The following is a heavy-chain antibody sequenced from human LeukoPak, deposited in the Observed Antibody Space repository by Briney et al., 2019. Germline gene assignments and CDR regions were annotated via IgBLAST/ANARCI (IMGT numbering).Heavy chain of an antibody. CDR1: GGYISSYF. D-gene: IGHD3-22*01. Sequence: SETLSLTCIDSGGYISSYFWSWIRQPPGKGLEWIGNTHDSGSTNFNPSLTSRVTISVDTAKNQFSLKLSSVTAADTAVYYCARHVGHYDGSGYYYDWYFDLWGRGTLVTVSS. CDR2: THDSGST. V-gene: IGHV4-59*08. J-gene: IGHJ2*01. CDR3: ARHVGHYDGSGYYYDWYFDL.